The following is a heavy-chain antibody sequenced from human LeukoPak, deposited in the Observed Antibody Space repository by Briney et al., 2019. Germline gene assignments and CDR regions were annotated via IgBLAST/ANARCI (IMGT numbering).Heavy chain of an antibody. J-gene: IGHJ4*02. D-gene: IGHD2-21*02. CDR2: IYSGGST. V-gene: IGHV3-66*01. CDR3: ARARLEGGDPLFDY. CDR1: GFTVSNNY. Sequence: GGSLRLSCAASGFTVSNNYMTWVRQAPGKGLEWVSLIYSGGSTYYADSVKGRFTISRDNAKNSLYLQMNSLRAEDTAVYYCARARLEGGDPLFDYWGQGTLVTVSS.